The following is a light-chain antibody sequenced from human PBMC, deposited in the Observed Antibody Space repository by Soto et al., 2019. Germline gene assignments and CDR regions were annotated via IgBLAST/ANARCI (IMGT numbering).Light chain of an antibody. CDR1: ESLSSY. J-gene: IGKJ2*01. CDR3: QSYNDWHFT. V-gene: IGKV3-15*01. Sequence: EIVMTQSPATLSVSPGERVTLSCRASESLSSYLAWYQQKPVQIPRLLIYGASTMATGIPAKFIGSGSATDFTLTISSLQSLGFAVYYCQSYNDWHFTFGQGTKLEI. CDR2: GAS.